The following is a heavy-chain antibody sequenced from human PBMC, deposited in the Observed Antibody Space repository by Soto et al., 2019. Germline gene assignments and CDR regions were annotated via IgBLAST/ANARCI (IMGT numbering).Heavy chain of an antibody. D-gene: IGHD5-18*01. V-gene: IGHV5-51*01. J-gene: IGHJ5*02. CDR3: ARHHRPGYSYGYNWFDP. Sequence: AGESLKISCKGSGYSFTSYWIGWVRQMPGKGLEWMGIIYPGGSDTRYSPSFQGQVTISADKSISTAYLQWSSLKASDTAMYYCARHHRPGYSYGYNWFDPWGQGTLVTVS. CDR1: GYSFTSYW. CDR2: IYPGGSDT.